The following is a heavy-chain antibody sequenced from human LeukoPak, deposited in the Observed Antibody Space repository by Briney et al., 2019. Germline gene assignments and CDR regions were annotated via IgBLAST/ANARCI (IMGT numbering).Heavy chain of an antibody. D-gene: IGHD4-17*01. J-gene: IGHJ4*02. CDR1: GFTVSSNY. CDR3: VGATGFGY. CDR2: IHTGGST. V-gene: IGHV3-66*01. Sequence: GGSLRLSCAVSGFTVSSNYMSWVRQAPGKGLEWVSVIHTGGSTYHADSVKGRFTISRDNSKNTVYLQMNSLRAEDTAVYYCVGATGFGYWGQGTLVTVSS.